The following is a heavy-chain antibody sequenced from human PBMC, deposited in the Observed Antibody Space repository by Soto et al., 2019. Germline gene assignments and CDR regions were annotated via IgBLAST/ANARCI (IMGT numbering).Heavy chain of an antibody. CDR1: GYTFTGYY. V-gene: IGHV1-2*04. D-gene: IGHD1-26*01. CDR3: ARGGLEGATDPSDY. Sequence: GASVKVSCKASGYTFTGYYMHWVRQAPGQGLEWMGWINPNSGGTNYAQKFQGWVTMTRDTSISTAYMELSRLRSDDTAVYYCARGGLEGATDPSDYWGQGTLVTVSS. CDR2: INPNSGGT. J-gene: IGHJ4*02.